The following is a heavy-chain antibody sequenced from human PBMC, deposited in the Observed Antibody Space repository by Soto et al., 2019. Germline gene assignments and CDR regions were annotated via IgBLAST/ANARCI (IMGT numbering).Heavy chain of an antibody. CDR3: ARDAPPLRYFDWLPFHDAFDI. J-gene: IGHJ3*02. V-gene: IGHV1-18*01. CDR1: GYTFTSYG. Sequence: ASVKVSCKASGYTFTSYGISWVRQAPGQGLEWMGWISAYNGNTNYAQKLQGRVTMTTDTFTSTAYMELRSLRSDDTAVYYCARDAPPLRYFDWLPFHDAFDIWGQGTMVTVSS. CDR2: ISAYNGNT. D-gene: IGHD3-9*01.